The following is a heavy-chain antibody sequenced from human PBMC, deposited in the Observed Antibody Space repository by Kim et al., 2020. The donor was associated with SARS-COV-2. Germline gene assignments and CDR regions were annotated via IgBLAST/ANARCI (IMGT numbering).Heavy chain of an antibody. D-gene: IGHD6-13*01. CDR2: INTKTGNP. CDR3: TKDVGLAAAGLHGMDV. Sequence: ASVKVSCKASGYILTTYSIIWVRQAPGQGLEWMGWINTKTGNPEYAQGFTGRFAFSVDTSVNTAYLQISSLKAEDTAVYFCTKDVGLAAAGLHGMDVWDQGTTVTVTS. V-gene: IGHV7-4-1*02. J-gene: IGHJ6*02. CDR1: GYILTTYS.